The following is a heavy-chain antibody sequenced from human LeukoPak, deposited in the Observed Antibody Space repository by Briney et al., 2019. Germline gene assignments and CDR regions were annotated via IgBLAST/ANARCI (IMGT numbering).Heavy chain of an antibody. V-gene: IGHV4-39*01. CDR3: ASLEWLYTPFDY. CDR1: GGSISSSSYY. Sequence: PSETLSLTCTVSGGSISSSSYYWGWIRQPPGKGLEWIGSIYYSGSTYYNPSLKSRVTISVDTSNNQFSLKLSSVTAADTAVYYCASLEWLYTPFDYWGQGTLVTVSS. J-gene: IGHJ4*02. D-gene: IGHD3-3*01. CDR2: IYYSGST.